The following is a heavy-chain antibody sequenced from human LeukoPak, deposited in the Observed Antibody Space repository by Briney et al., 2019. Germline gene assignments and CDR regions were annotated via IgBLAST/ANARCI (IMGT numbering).Heavy chain of an antibody. CDR1: GFTVINYA. Sequence: GGSLRLSCAASGFTVINYAMNWVRQAPGKGLEWVSTIRESSGDTYYEDSVKGRFTIYRDISKNTVYMQMNSLRVEDTAVYFCAKRPISGDDKSFDYWGQGLLVTVSS. V-gene: IGHV3-23*01. J-gene: IGHJ4*02. D-gene: IGHD2-21*01. CDR2: IRESSGDT. CDR3: AKRPISGDDKSFDY.